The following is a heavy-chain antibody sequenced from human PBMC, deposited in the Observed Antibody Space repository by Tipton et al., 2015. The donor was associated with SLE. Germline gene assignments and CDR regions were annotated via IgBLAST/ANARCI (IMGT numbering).Heavy chain of an antibody. J-gene: IGHJ4*02. Sequence: LRLSCTVSGGSISSYYWTWIRQPPGKGLEWIGYISHTGNTDYNPSLNSRVSMSLETPKNQISLKLRSVTAADTAVYFCARGVGRYFDSLFGTYDYWGQGILVTVTS. V-gene: IGHV4-59*01. D-gene: IGHD3-9*01. CDR2: ISHTGNT. CDR3: ARGVGRYFDSLFGTYDY. CDR1: GGSISSYY.